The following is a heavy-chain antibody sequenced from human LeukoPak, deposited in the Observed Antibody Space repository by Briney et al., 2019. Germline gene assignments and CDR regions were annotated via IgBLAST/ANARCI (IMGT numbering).Heavy chain of an antibody. D-gene: IGHD6-6*01. Sequence: SETLSLTCTVSGGSISSSSYYWGWIRQPPGKGLEWIGSIYYSGSTYYNPSLKSRVTISVDTSKNQFSLKLSSVTAADTAVYYCWGLWGSSSWEQNWFDPWGQGTLVTVSS. CDR3: WGLWGSSSWEQNWFDP. V-gene: IGHV4-39*07. J-gene: IGHJ5*02. CDR2: IYYSGST. CDR1: GGSISSSSYY.